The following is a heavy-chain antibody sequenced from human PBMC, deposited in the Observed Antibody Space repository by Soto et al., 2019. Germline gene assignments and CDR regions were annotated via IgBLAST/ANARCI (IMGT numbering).Heavy chain of an antibody. CDR2: VSSTGSS. Sequence: PSETLSLTCTVSGVSISNYYWSWIRHSAEKRLEWIGRVSSTGSSYYNPSLKSRVTISVDTSKNQVSLNLTSVTAADTAVYYCARGVPAAGNDWFDPWGQGTLVTVSS. V-gene: IGHV4-4*07. CDR3: ARGVPAAGNDWFDP. D-gene: IGHD6-13*01. CDR1: GVSISNYY. J-gene: IGHJ5*02.